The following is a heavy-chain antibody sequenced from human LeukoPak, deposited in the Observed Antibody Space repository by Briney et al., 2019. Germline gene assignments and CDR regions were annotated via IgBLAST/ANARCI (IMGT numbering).Heavy chain of an antibody. CDR3: AKEGPLKRYCSSTSCPDYFDY. CDR1: GFTFSSYA. D-gene: IGHD2-2*01. V-gene: IGHV3-23*01. J-gene: IGHJ4*02. CDR2: ISGSGGST. Sequence: GGSLRLSCAASGFTFSSYAMSWVRQAPGKGLEWVSAISGSGGSTYYADSVKGRFTISRDNSKNTLYLQMNSLRAEDTAVYYCAKEGPLKRYCSSTSCPDYFDYWGQGTLVTVSS.